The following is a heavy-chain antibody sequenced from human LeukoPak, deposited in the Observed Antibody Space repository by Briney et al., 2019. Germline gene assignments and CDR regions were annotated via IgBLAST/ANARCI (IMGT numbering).Heavy chain of an antibody. CDR2: IKIAGVQE. J-gene: IGHJ6*02. CDR1: GFTLSSYG. Sequence: RRSLRLSCAASGFTLSSYGMNWVRHAPGKGREWVGGIKIAGVQEFYADSVKGRFTVSKDTSKNTLHLQMNSLRAEDTAVYYCARVTRPAWGYYYYGMDVWGQGTTVTVSS. D-gene: IGHD3-16*01. V-gene: IGHV3-33*05. CDR3: ARVTRPAWGYYYYGMDV.